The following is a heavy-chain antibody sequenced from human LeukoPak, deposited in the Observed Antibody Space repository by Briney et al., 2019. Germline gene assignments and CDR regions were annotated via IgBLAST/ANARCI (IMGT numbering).Heavy chain of an antibody. D-gene: IGHD6-13*01. J-gene: IGHJ4*02. CDR3: ARDRGSSSWYRPDDY. CDR2: ISFDGSNK. V-gene: IGHV3-30-3*01. Sequence: PVGSLRLSSAASGFTFSDYAIHWVRQAPGKGLEWVAVISFDGSNKYYADSVKGRFTISRDNSKNTLYLQMNSLRAEDTAVYYCARDRGSSSWYRPDDYWGQGALVTVSS. CDR1: GFTFSDYA.